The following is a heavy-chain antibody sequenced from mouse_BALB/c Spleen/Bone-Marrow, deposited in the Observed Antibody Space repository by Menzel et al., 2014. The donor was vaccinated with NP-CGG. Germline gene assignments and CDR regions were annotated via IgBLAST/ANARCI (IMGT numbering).Heavy chain of an antibody. CDR1: GYSFTSYW. Sequence: QVQLQQSGAELVRPGASVKLSCKASGYSFTSYWMNWVNQRPGHGLEWIGMIHPSDTETRLNQRFKDKATLTVDKSSSTAYMQLNSPTSEDSAVYYCARLEGSYGSTFAYWGQGTLVTVSA. D-gene: IGHD1-1*01. CDR3: ARLEGSYGSTFAY. J-gene: IGHJ3*01. CDR2: IHPSDTET. V-gene: IGHV1-61*01.